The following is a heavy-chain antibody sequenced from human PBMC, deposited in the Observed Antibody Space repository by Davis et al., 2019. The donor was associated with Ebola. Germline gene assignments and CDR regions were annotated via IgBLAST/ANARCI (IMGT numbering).Heavy chain of an antibody. Sequence: PGGSLRLSCAASGFTFSSYWMSWVRQAPGKGLEWVSSISSSSSYIYYADSVKGRFTISRDNTKNSLYLQINSLRAEDTAVYYCARSSIAARPGYYYGMDVWGQGTTVTVSS. V-gene: IGHV3-21*01. CDR3: ARSSIAARPGYYYGMDV. D-gene: IGHD6-6*01. CDR2: ISSSSSYI. CDR1: GFTFSSYW. J-gene: IGHJ6*02.